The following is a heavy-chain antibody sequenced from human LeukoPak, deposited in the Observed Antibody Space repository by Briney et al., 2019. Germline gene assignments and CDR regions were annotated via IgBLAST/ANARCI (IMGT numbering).Heavy chain of an antibody. J-gene: IGHJ4*02. V-gene: IGHV4-59*01. CDR2: ISYSGST. Sequence: SETLPLTCTVSGGSISSYYWSWIRLPPGKGLEWIGFISYSGSTNYNPSLRSRVTISLDTPKNQFSLHLSSVTGADTAVYYCARGGPGSGWHYYLDYWGQGTLVTVSS. D-gene: IGHD3-22*01. CDR3: ARGGPGSGWHYYLDY. CDR1: GGSISSYY.